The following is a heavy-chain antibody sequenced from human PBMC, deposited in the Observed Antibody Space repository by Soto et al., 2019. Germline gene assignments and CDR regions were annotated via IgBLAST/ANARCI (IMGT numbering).Heavy chain of an antibody. Sequence: EVQLVESGGGLVQPGGSLRLSCAASGFTFSSYSMNWVRQAPGKGLEWVSYISSSSSTIYYADSVKGRFTISRDNAKNSLYLQMNSLSDEDSAVDYCAREGGNLNWFDPWGQGTLVTVSS. D-gene: IGHD1-26*01. CDR3: AREGGNLNWFDP. V-gene: IGHV3-48*02. J-gene: IGHJ5*02. CDR1: GFTFSSYS. CDR2: ISSSSSTI.